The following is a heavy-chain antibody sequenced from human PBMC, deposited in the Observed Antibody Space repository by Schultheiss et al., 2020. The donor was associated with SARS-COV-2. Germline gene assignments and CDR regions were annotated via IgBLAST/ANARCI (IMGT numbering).Heavy chain of an antibody. V-gene: IGHV3-30*03. J-gene: IGHJ4*02. Sequence: GGSLRLSCAASGFTVSSNYMSWVRQAPGKGLEWVAVISYDGSNKYYADSVKGRFTVSRDNPKNMVYLQMDSLRAEDTAVYYCTSMNYDDSGYYSAYWGQGTLVTVSS. CDR3: TSMNYDDSGYYSAY. D-gene: IGHD3-22*01. CDR1: GFTVSSNY. CDR2: ISYDGSNK.